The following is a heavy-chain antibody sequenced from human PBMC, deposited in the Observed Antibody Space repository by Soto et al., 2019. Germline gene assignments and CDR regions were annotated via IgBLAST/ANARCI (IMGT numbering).Heavy chain of an antibody. Sequence: QVQLQESGPGLVKPSQTLSLTCTVSGGSISSGGYYWSWIRQHPGKGLEWIGYIYYSGSTYYNPSLKSRVTISVDTSKNQFSLKLSSVTAADTAVYYCARDRRIGLRGYWYFDLWGRGTLVTVSS. D-gene: IGHD4-17*01. CDR3: ARDRRIGLRGYWYFDL. CDR2: IYYSGST. V-gene: IGHV4-31*03. J-gene: IGHJ2*01. CDR1: GGSISSGGYY.